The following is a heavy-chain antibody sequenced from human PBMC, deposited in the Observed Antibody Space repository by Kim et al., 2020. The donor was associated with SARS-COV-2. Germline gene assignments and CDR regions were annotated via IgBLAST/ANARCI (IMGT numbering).Heavy chain of an antibody. Sequence: DSYTNYSPSFQGHVTISADKSISTAYLQWSSLKAADTAMYYCARHGTSDYWGQGTLVTVSS. J-gene: IGHJ4*02. CDR2: DSYT. CDR3: ARHGTSDY. D-gene: IGHD1-1*01. V-gene: IGHV5-10-1*01.